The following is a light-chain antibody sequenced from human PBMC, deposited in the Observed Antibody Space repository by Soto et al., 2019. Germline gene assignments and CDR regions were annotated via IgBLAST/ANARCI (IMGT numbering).Light chain of an antibody. J-gene: IGKJ3*01. CDR3: QQYFSTPLT. CDR1: QNVLHSSNKKNY. Sequence: DFVMTQSPDSLAVSLGERATINCKSSQNVLHSSNKKNYLAWYQQKPGQPPQLVIYWASTRKSGVPDRFSGSGSGTDFTLTISSVQAEDVAVYYCQQYFSTPLTFGPGTRVDFK. CDR2: WAS. V-gene: IGKV4-1*01.